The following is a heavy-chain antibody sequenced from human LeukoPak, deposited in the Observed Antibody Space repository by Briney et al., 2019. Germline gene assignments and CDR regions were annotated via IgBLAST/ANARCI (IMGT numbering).Heavy chain of an antibody. CDR3: ARDHYDFWSGPRTNYYYYYMDV. J-gene: IGHJ6*03. CDR2: INPNSGGT. D-gene: IGHD3-3*01. CDR1: GYTFTGYY. V-gene: IGHV1-2*02. Sequence: GASVKVSCKASGYTFTGYYMHWVRQAPGQGLEWKGWINPNSGGTNYAQKFQGRVTMTRNTSISTAYMELSRLRSDDTAVYYCARDHYDFWSGPRTNYYYYYMDVWGKGTTVTVSS.